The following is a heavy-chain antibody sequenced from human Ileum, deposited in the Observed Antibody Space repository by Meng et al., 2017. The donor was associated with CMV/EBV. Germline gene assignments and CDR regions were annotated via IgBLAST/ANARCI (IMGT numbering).Heavy chain of an antibody. CDR3: ARHQSSGWDYYYYYGMDV. V-gene: IGHV5-51*01. D-gene: IGHD6-19*01. Sequence: FTSYWIGWGRQMPGKGLEWMGIIYPGDSDTRYSPSFQGQVTISADKSISTAYLQWSSLKASDTAMYYCARHQSSGWDYYYYYGMDVWGQGTTVTVSS. J-gene: IGHJ6*02. CDR2: IYPGDSDT. CDR1: FTSYW.